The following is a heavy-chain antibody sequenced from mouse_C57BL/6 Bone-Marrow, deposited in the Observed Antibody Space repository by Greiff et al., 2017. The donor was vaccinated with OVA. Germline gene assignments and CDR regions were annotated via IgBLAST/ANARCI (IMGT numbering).Heavy chain of an antibody. CDR3: ARVAYYSNYDRDFDY. CDR2: SRNKANDYTT. D-gene: IGHD2-5*01. CDR1: GFTFSDFY. V-gene: IGHV7-1*01. Sequence: EVQLVESGGGLVQSGRSLRLSCATSGFTFSDFYMEWVRQAPGKGLEWIAASRNKANDYTTEYSASVKGRFIVSRDTSQSILYLQMNALRAEDTAIYYCARVAYYSNYDRDFDYWGQGTTLTVSS. J-gene: IGHJ2*01.